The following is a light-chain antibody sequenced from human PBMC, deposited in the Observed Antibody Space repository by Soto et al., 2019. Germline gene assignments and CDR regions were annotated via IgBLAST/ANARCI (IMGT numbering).Light chain of an antibody. J-gene: IGKJ5*01. CDR3: QQYYNWRAIT. V-gene: IGKV3D-15*01. Sequence: MTQSPATLSVSPGGSVTLSWMTSHSVNSHVAWYQQRPGQAPRLLIYGASTRATGIPARFSGSGSGTEFTLSINRLQSEDFALYYCQQYYNWRAITFGQGTRLEI. CDR2: GAS. CDR1: HSVNSH.